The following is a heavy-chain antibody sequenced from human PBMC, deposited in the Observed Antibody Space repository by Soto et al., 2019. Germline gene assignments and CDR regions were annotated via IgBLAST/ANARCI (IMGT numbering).Heavy chain of an antibody. CDR3: ARVVGSYDSSGYYPHMDV. CDR1: GGSISSGDYY. D-gene: IGHD3-22*01. J-gene: IGHJ6*02. CDR2: IYYSGST. Sequence: SETLSLTCTVSGGSISSGDYYWSWIRQPPGKGLEWIGYIYYSGSTYYNPSLKSRVTISVDTSKNQFSLKLSSVTAADTAVYYCARVVGSYDSSGYYPHMDVWGQGTTVTVSS. V-gene: IGHV4-30-4*01.